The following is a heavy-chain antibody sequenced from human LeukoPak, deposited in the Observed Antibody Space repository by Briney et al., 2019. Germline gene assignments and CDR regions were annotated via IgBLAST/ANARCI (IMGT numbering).Heavy chain of an antibody. CDR1: GYTFTSYA. V-gene: IGHV1-69*05. D-gene: IGHD2-2*01. CDR3: AAEDCSSTSCWYYYYYMDV. Sequence: SVKVSCKASGYTFTSYAISWVRQAPGQGLEWMGGIIPIFGTANYAQKFQGRVTITTDESTSTAYMELSSLRSEDTAVYYCAAEDCSSTSCWYYYYYMDVWGKGTTVTVSS. J-gene: IGHJ6*03. CDR2: IIPIFGTA.